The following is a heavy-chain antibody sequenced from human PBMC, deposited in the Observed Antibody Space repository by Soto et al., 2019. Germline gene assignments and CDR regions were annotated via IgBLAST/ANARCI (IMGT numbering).Heavy chain of an antibody. Sequence: RSSVKVSCKASGYTFTNYGIIWLRQAPGQGLAGMGWINPYNGNTYYAQRVQVRVTLTTDTSTSTAYMELRSLRSDETAVYYCARVPTNSSGYYKYYFDHWGQGTMVTVYS. V-gene: IGHV1-18*04. CDR3: ARVPTNSSGYYKYYFDH. J-gene: IGHJ4*02. CDR2: INPYNGNT. D-gene: IGHD3-22*01. CDR1: GYTFTNYG.